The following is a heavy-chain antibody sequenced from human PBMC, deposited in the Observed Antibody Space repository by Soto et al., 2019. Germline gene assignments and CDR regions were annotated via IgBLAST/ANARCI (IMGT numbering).Heavy chain of an antibody. CDR3: VRGGKTAGAFDI. D-gene: IGHD3-16*01. CDR1: GFTFSNYG. Sequence: GGSLRLSCAASGFTFSNYGMHWVRQAPGKGLEWVAVIWNDGNKKYYADSVKGRFTISRDNSENTLFLQMNSLTAEDTAVYYCVRGGKTAGAFDIWGQGTMVTVSS. CDR2: IWNDGNKK. J-gene: IGHJ3*02. V-gene: IGHV3-33*01.